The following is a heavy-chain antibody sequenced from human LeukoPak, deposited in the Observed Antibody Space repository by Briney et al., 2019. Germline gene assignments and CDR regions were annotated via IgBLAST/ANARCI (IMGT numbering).Heavy chain of an antibody. CDR1: GFTFSSYA. Sequence: PGGSLRLSCAASGFTFSSYAMSWVRQAPGKGLEWVSAISGSGGSTYYADSVKGRFTISRDNSKNTPYLQMNSLRAEDTAVYYCAKDRLAYYYGSGSYVDYWGQGTLVTVSS. CDR2: ISGSGGST. CDR3: AKDRLAYYYGSGSYVDY. V-gene: IGHV3-23*01. J-gene: IGHJ4*02. D-gene: IGHD3-10*01.